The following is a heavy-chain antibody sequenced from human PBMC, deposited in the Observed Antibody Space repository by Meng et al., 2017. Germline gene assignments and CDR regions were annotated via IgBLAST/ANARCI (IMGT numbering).Heavy chain of an antibody. V-gene: IGHV5-51*01. CDR3: ARHARAGLPAAQGYSYYYGMDV. D-gene: IGHD2-2*01. CDR1: GYSFTSYW. CDR2: IYPGDSDT. Sequence: GESLKISCKGSGYSFTSYWIGWVRQMPGKGLEWMGIIYPGDSDTRYSPSFQGQVTISADKSISTAYLQWSSLKASDTAMYYCARHARAGLPAAQGYSYYYGMDVWGQGTTVTVSS. J-gene: IGHJ6*02.